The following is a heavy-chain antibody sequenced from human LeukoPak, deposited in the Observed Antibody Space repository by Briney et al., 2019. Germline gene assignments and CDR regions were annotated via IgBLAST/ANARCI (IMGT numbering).Heavy chain of an antibody. CDR1: GFTFSSYW. V-gene: IGHV3-74*01. CDR2: INSDGSST. Sequence: PGGSLRLSCAASGFTFSSYWMHWVRQAPGKGPVWVSRINSDGSSTSYADSVKGRFTISRDNAKNTLYLQMNSLRAEDTAVYYCARVRIAAAGTWRSGMDVWGQGTTVTVSS. CDR3: ARVRIAAAGTWRSGMDV. D-gene: IGHD6-13*01. J-gene: IGHJ6*02.